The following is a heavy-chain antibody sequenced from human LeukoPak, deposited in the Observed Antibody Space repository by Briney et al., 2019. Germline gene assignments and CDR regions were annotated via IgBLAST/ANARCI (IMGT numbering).Heavy chain of an antibody. J-gene: IGHJ4*02. CDR1: GDSINSLDL. Sequence: PSETLSLTCTVSGDSINSLDLWSWVRQPPGKGLEWIGEMYLSGTTYSNPSVKSRVTISIDKSKNQFFLNLSSVTAADTAVYYCAGLVGRYSSGLYYYYFDYWGQGTLVTASS. D-gene: IGHD3-22*01. V-gene: IGHV4-4*02. CDR2: MYLSGTT. CDR3: AGLVGRYSSGLYYYYFDY.